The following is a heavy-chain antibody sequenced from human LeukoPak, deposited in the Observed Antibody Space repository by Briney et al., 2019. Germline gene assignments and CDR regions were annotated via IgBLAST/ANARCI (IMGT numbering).Heavy chain of an antibody. V-gene: IGHV4-34*01. D-gene: IGHD3-22*01. Sequence: SETLSLTSTVYGGSFSGYYWSWIRQPPGKGLEWIGEINHSGSTNYNPSLKSRVTISVDTSKNQFSLKLSSVTAADTAVYYCARVLARIVRFDPWGQGTLVTVSS. CDR2: INHSGST. CDR1: GGSFSGYY. CDR3: ARVLARIVRFDP. J-gene: IGHJ5*02.